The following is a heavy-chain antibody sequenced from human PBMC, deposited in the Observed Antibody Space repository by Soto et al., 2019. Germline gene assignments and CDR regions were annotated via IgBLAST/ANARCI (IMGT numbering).Heavy chain of an antibody. CDR3: ARESEDLTSNFDY. Sequence: GGSLRLSCAASGFTFTRYSMNWVRHAPGKGLEWVSSISSTTNYIYYGDSMKGRFTISRDNAKNPLYLEMNSLRAEDTAVYYCARESEDLTSNFDYWGQGTLVTVSS. J-gene: IGHJ4*02. CDR1: GFTFTRYS. V-gene: IGHV3-21*06. CDR2: ISSTTNYI.